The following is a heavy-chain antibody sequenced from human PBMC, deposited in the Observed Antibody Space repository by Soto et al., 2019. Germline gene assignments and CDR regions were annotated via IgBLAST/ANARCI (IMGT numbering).Heavy chain of an antibody. Sequence: QVQLVESGGGVVQPGRSLRLSCAASGFTFSSYGMHWVRQAPGKGLEWVAVIWYDGSNKYYADSVKGRFTISRDNSKNTLYLQMNSRRAEDTAVYYCARDRLDPGPYYYYYGMDVWGQGTTVTVSS. V-gene: IGHV3-33*01. J-gene: IGHJ6*02. CDR3: ARDRLDPGPYYYYYGMDV. CDR1: GFTFSSYG. CDR2: IWYDGSNK. D-gene: IGHD3-16*01.